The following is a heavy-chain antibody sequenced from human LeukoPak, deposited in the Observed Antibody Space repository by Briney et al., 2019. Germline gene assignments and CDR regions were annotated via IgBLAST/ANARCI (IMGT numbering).Heavy chain of an antibody. D-gene: IGHD3-10*01. J-gene: IGHJ4*02. Sequence: ASETLSLTCTVSGGSISSYYWSWIRQPAGKGLEWIGRIYTSGSTNYNPSLKSRVTISVDTSKNQFSLKLSSVTAADTAVYYCARHRYYYGSGSYFDYWGQGTLVTVSS. CDR1: GGSISSYY. CDR2: IYTSGST. V-gene: IGHV4-4*07. CDR3: ARHRYYYGSGSYFDY.